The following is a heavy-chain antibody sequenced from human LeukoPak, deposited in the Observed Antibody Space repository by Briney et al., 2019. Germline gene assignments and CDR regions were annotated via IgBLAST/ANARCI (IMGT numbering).Heavy chain of an antibody. D-gene: IGHD3-22*01. CDR1: GGTFSSYA. J-gene: IGHJ4*02. CDR3: ASPQYDSSGYYFDY. V-gene: IGHV1-69*04. Sequence: GASVKVSCKASGGTFSSYAISWVRQAPGQGLEWMGRIIPILGIANYAQKFQGRVTITADKSTSTAYMELSSLRSEDTAVYYCASPQYDSSGYYFDYWGQGTLVIVSS. CDR2: IIPILGIA.